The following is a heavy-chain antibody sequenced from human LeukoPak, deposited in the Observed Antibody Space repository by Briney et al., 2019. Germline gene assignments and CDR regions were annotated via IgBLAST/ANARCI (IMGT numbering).Heavy chain of an antibody. CDR1: GLTFSSYA. V-gene: IGHV3-23*01. CDR3: AKGERVYCSASTCYPSDY. CDR2: ITGGGEST. J-gene: IGHJ4*02. D-gene: IGHD2-15*01. Sequence: PGGSLRLSCAASGLTFSSYAMNWVRQAPGTRLEWVSSITGGGESTYHADSVKGRFTISRDNSKNTVSLQMNSLRAEDTAVYYCAKGERVYCSASTCYPSDYWGQGILVSVSS.